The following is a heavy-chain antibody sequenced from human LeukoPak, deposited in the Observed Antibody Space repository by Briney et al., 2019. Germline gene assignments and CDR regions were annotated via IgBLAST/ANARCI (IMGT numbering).Heavy chain of an antibody. J-gene: IGHJ4*02. CDR3: AKDHHYDFWSGYSDFDY. CDR2: ISGSGGST. Sequence: GGSLRLSCAASGFTFDDYAMHWVRQAPGKGLEWVSAISGSGGSTYYADSVKGRFTISRDNSKNTLYLQMNSLRAEDTAVYYCAKDHHYDFWSGYSDFDYWGQGTLVTVSS. V-gene: IGHV3-23*01. CDR1: GFTFDDYA. D-gene: IGHD3-3*01.